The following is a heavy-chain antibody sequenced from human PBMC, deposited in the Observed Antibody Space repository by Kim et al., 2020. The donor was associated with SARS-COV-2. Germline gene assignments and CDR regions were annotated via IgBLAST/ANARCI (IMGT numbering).Heavy chain of an antibody. CDR1: GYTFTSYY. V-gene: IGHV1-46*01. D-gene: IGHD3-3*02. Sequence: ASVKVSCKASGYTFTSYYMHWVRQAPGQGLEWMGIINPSGGSTSYAQKFQGRVTMTRDTSTSTVYMELSSLRSEDTAVYYCAIHFSEDGHRNAFGIWGQGTMVTVSS. CDR3: AIHFSEDGHRNAFGI. CDR2: INPSGGST. J-gene: IGHJ3*02.